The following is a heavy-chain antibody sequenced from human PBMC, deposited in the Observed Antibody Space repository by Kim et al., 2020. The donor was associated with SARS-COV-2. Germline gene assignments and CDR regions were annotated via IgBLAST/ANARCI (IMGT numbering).Heavy chain of an antibody. J-gene: IGHJ6*02. Sequence: FTISRDNSKNTLYLQMNSLRAEDTAVYYCARALTMVRGPPYYYYYYGMDVWGQGTTVTVSS. V-gene: IGHV3-30*07. D-gene: IGHD3-10*01. CDR3: ARALTMVRGPPYYYYYYGMDV.